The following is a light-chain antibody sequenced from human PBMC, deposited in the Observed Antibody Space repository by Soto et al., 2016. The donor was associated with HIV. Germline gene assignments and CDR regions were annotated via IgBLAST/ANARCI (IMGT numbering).Light chain of an antibody. CDR3: QQYNSYPWT. J-gene: IGKJ1*01. CDR2: KAS. V-gene: IGKV1-5*03. Sequence: DIRMTQSPSTLSASLGDRVTITCRASQSTNKWLAWYQQKPGKAPNLLIYKASTSQSGVPSTFSGSGSGTEFTLIISSLQPDDFATYYCQQYNSYPWTFGQGTKVEIK. CDR1: QSTNKW.